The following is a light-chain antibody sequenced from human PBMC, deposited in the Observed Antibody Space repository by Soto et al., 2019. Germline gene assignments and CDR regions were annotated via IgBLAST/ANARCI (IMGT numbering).Light chain of an antibody. Sequence: QSVLTQPASVSGSPGQSITISCTGTSSDVGGYNYVSWYQQRPGKAPKLMIHEVGTRPSGVSNRFSGSKSGNTASLTISGLQAEDEGDYYCSSYTSSTTPVVFGGGTKLTVL. CDR2: EVG. CDR1: SSDVGGYNY. CDR3: SSYTSSTTPVV. J-gene: IGLJ2*01. V-gene: IGLV2-14*01.